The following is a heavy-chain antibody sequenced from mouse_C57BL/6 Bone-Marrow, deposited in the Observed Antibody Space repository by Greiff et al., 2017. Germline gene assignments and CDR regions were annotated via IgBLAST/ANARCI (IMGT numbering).Heavy chain of an antibody. Sequence: QQSCTAFGYTFTCYWMPWVTQRPGHGLEWIGEIDPSDSNTNYNHKYMGKSTLTVDKSSSTDDMQLSSLTSEDSAVYYCASYGYHPYWGQGTTLTVSS. D-gene: IGHD2-2*01. V-gene: IGHV1-69*01. CDR1: GYTFTCYW. J-gene: IGHJ2*01. CDR3: ASYGYHPY. CDR2: IDPSDSNT.